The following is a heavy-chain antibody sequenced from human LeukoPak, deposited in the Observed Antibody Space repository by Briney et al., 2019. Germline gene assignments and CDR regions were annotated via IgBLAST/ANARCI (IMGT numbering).Heavy chain of an antibody. J-gene: IGHJ4*02. CDR1: GFTFSSYA. D-gene: IGHD2-21*02. V-gene: IGHV3-23*01. CDR3: AKWVTATHYFDY. CDR2: ISGSGGST. Sequence: GGSLRLSCAASGFTFSSYAMSWARQAPGKGLEWVSAISGSGGSTYYADSVKGRFTISRDNSKNTLYLQMNSLRAEDTAVYYCAKWVTATHYFDYWGQGTLVTVSS.